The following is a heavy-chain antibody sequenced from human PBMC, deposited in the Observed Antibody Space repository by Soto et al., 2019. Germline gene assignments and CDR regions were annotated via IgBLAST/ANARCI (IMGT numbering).Heavy chain of an antibody. Sequence: HPGRSLRLSCEVSAFTFSRYAMHWVRQAPGKGLEWVAVISYDGGNKYYGDSVKGRFTIFRDNSKNTLFLQMNSLRVEDTAVYYCAGSLRNYDFWSGNYYWGQGTLVTVSS. D-gene: IGHD3-3*01. CDR1: AFTFSRYA. CDR2: ISYDGGNK. J-gene: IGHJ4*02. V-gene: IGHV3-30-3*01. CDR3: AGSLRNYDFWSGNYY.